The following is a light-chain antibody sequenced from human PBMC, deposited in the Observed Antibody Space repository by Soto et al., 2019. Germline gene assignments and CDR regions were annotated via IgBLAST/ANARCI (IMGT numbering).Light chain of an antibody. J-gene: IGKJ1*01. CDR1: QSITNY. CDR3: QQSYSTPWT. CDR2: AAS. V-gene: IGKV1-39*01. Sequence: DIQMTQSPSSLSASVGDRVTITCRASQSITNYLNWYQQKPGKAPKLLIYAASSLQSGVPSRFSGSESGTDFTXSISSLQPEDFATYYCQQSYSTPWT.